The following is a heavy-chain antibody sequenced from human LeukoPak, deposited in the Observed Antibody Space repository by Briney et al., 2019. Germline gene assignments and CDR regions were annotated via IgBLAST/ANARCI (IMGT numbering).Heavy chain of an antibody. V-gene: IGHV7-4-1*02. CDR1: GYTFTSYA. J-gene: IGHJ5*02. CDR2: INTNTGNP. Sequence: ASVKVSCKASGYTFTSYAMNWVRQAPGQGLEWMGWINTNTGNPTYAQGFTGRFFFSLDTSVSTAYLQISSLKAEDTAVYYCARAVDILTGSLINRWFDPWGQGTLVTVSS. CDR3: ARAVDILTGSLINRWFDP. D-gene: IGHD3-9*01.